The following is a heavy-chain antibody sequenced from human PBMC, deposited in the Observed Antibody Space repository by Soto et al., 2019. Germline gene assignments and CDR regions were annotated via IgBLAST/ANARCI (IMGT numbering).Heavy chain of an antibody. V-gene: IGHV1-18*01. J-gene: IGHJ4*02. CDR1: GYTFTSYG. CDR2: ISAYNGNT. CDR3: ARDSLAVGAQPGDY. Sequence: ASVKVSCKASGYTFTSYGISCVRQAPGQGLEWMGWISAYNGNTNYAQKLQGRVTMTTDTSTSTAYMELRSLRSDDTAVYYCARDSLAVGAQPGDYWGQGTLVTVSS. D-gene: IGHD1-26*01.